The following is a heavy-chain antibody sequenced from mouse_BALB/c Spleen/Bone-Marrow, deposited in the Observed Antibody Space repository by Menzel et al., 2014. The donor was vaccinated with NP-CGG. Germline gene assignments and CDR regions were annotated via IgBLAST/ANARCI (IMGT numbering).Heavy chain of an antibody. V-gene: IGHV1-55*01. J-gene: IGHJ3*01. CDR3: ARFSQLGLLAY. D-gene: IGHD3-1*01. CDR2: IYPGSGST. CDR1: GYNFTSYW. Sequence: QVQLKESGAELVKPGTPVKLSCKASGYNFTSYWINWVKLRPGQGLEWIGDIYPGSGSTNYNEKFKSKATLTIDTSSSTAYMQLSSLASEDSALYYCARFSQLGLLAYWGQGTLVTVSA.